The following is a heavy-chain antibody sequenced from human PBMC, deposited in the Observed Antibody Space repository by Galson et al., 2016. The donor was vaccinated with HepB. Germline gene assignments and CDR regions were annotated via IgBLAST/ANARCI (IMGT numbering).Heavy chain of an antibody. D-gene: IGHD3-10*01. V-gene: IGHV5-51*01. CDR1: GSGFTGLW. Sequence: QSGAEVKKPGESLKISCKGSGSGFTGLWIAWVRQMPGKGLEWMGIIYPGDSATRYSPSFQGQVTISVNKSIRTAYLQWSSLKASDTAMYYCARRGDGDAFDIWGRGTMVTVSS. CDR2: IYPGDSAT. J-gene: IGHJ3*02. CDR3: ARRGDGDAFDI.